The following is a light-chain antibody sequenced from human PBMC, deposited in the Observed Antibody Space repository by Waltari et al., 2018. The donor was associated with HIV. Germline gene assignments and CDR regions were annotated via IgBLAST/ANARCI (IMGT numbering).Light chain of an antibody. Sequence: QSVLTQLPSASGTPGQRVTISCSGSSSNIGSKYVYWYQQLPGTAPKLLIYRNYQRPSGVPDRFSGSKSGTSASLAISGLRSEDEADYYCAAWDDSLSGRGVFGGGTKLTVL. CDR3: AAWDDSLSGRGV. CDR1: SSNIGSKY. V-gene: IGLV1-47*01. CDR2: RNY. J-gene: IGLJ2*01.